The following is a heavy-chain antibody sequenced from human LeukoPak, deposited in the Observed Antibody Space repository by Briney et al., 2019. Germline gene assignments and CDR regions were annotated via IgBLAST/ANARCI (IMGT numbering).Heavy chain of an antibody. CDR2: IYYSGST. Sequence: PQTLSLTCTVSGGSISSGGYYWSWIRQHPGKGLEWIGYIYYSGSTYYNPSLKSRVTISVDTSKNQFSLKLSSVTAADTAVYYCAGGRWTHAFDIWGQGTMVTVSS. CDR1: GGSISSGGYY. CDR3: AGGRWTHAFDI. J-gene: IGHJ3*02. D-gene: IGHD4-23*01. V-gene: IGHV4-31*03.